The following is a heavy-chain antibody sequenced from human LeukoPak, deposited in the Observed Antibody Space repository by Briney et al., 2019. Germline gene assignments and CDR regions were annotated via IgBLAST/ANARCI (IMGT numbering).Heavy chain of an antibody. J-gene: IGHJ4*02. CDR2: INPSGGST. Sequence: ASVKVSCKASGYTFTSYYMHWVRQAPGQGLEWMGIINPSGGSTSYAQKFQGRVTMTRDTSKNQFSLKLNSVTAADTAVYYCARGGSSWYDGIDYWGQGTLVTVSS. CDR1: GYTFTSYY. V-gene: IGHV1-46*01. CDR3: ARGGSSWYDGIDY. D-gene: IGHD6-13*01.